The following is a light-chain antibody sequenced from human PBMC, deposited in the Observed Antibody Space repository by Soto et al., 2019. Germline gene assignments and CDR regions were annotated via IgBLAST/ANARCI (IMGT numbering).Light chain of an antibody. CDR1: NIGSKS. CDR2: ANS. J-gene: IGLJ1*01. CDR3: HVWDSGSAHHV. V-gene: IGLV3-21*02. Sequence: SYELTQPPSMSVAPGQTARITCGGSNIGSKSVHWYQQKPGQAPMMVVYANSARPSGIPERFSGSNSANTATLTISRVEAGDEADYYCHVWDSGSAHHVFGTGTKVTVL.